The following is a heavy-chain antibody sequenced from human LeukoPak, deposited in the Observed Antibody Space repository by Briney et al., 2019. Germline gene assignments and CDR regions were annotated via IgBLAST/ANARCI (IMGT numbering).Heavy chain of an antibody. J-gene: IGHJ3*02. CDR1: GFTFSRYG. D-gene: IGHD6-19*01. CDR2: ISYDGTNK. V-gene: IGHV3-30*19. CDR3: ARAVPDDSSGWLDAFDI. Sequence: GGSLRLSCAVSGFTFSRYGMHWVRQAPGKGLEWVAVISYDGTNKYFADSVKGRFTISRDSSKNTLYLQMNSLRAEDTAVYYCARAVPDDSSGWLDAFDIWGQGTMVTVSS.